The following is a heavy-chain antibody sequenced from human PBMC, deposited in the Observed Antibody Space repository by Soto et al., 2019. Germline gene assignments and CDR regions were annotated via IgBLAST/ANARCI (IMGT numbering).Heavy chain of an antibody. CDR2: IKSKADGETT. CDR3: TAYYDIAGGNTPL. V-gene: IGHV3-15*07. Sequence: EVQLVESGGGLVKPGGSLGLSCGASGFSFNNVWMHWVRQAPGRGLESVGRIKSKADGETTDYAEPVKGRFTVSRDDSKNTVYLQMNSLKAEDAAVYYCTAYYDIAGGNTPLWGQGTLVTVSS. CDR1: GFSFNNVW. J-gene: IGHJ4*02. D-gene: IGHD3-9*01.